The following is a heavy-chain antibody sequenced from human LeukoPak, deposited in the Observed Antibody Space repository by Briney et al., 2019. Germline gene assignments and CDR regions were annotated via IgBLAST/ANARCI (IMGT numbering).Heavy chain of an antibody. D-gene: IGHD3-3*01. J-gene: IGHJ4*02. CDR3: AKTAGYDFWSGYSSH. CDR1: GFTFSSYA. Sequence: GGSLRLSCTASGFTFSSYAMSWVRRAPGKGLEWVSAISGSGGSTYYADSVKGRFTISRDNSKNTLYLQMNSLRAEDTAVYYCAKTAGYDFWSGYSSHWGQGTLVTVSS. V-gene: IGHV3-23*01. CDR2: ISGSGGST.